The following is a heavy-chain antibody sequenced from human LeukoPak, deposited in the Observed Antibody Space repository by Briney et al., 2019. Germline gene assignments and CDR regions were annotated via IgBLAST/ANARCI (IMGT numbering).Heavy chain of an antibody. J-gene: IGHJ5*02. CDR3: ATIPPHAAAAGTRGWFDP. D-gene: IGHD6-13*01. CDR1: GFTFSSYA. Sequence: GGSLRLSCAASGFTFSSYAMSWVRQAPGKGLEWVSAISGSGGSTYYADSVKGRFTISRDNSKNTLYLQMNSLRAEDTAVYYCATIPPHAAAAGTRGWFDPWGQGTLVTVSS. V-gene: IGHV3-23*01. CDR2: ISGSGGST.